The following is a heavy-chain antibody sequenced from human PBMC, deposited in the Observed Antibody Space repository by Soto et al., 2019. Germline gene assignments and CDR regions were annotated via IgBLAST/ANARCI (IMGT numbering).Heavy chain of an antibody. CDR1: GGTFSSYT. CDR2: IIPILGIA. J-gene: IGHJ4*02. D-gene: IGHD6-19*01. Sequence: QVQLVQSGAEVKKPGSSVKVSCKASGGTFSSYTISWVRQAPGQGLEWMGRIIPILGIANYAQKFQGRVTITANNSTSTAYMELSSLRSEDTAVYYCARTKYSSGWAFDYWGQGTLVTVSS. CDR3: ARTKYSSGWAFDY. V-gene: IGHV1-69*02.